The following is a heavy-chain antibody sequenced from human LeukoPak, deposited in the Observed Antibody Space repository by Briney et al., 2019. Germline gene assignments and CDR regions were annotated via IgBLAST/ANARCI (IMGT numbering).Heavy chain of an antibody. D-gene: IGHD3-10*01. J-gene: IGHJ4*02. CDR1: GFTFANTW. Sequence: QPGGSLRLSCAASGFTFANTWMHWVRQAPGKGLVWVSLINNDGRTTNYADSVKGRFTISRDNAKNTVYLQMNSLRAEDTAVYYCAIGGTYGSGSWGQGTLVTVSS. CDR3: AIGGTYGSGS. V-gene: IGHV3-74*01. CDR2: INNDGRTT.